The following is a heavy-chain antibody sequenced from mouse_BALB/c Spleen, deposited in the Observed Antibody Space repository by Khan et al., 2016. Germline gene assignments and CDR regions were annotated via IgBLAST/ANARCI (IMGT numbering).Heavy chain of an antibody. CDR1: GFTFNTNA. J-gene: IGHJ3*01. V-gene: IGHV10S3*01. Sequence: EVQLVETGGGLVQPRGSLKLSCAASGFTFNTNAMNWVRQAPGKGLEWVSRIRSKSSNYATYYADSVKDRFTISRDDSQRMLYLQMNNLKTEDTAMDYCVRATPLAYWGQGTLVTVSA. CDR2: IRSKSSNYAT. CDR3: VRATPLAY.